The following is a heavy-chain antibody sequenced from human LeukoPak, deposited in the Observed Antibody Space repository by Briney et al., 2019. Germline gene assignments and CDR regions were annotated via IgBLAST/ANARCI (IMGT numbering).Heavy chain of an antibody. CDR1: GYTFTSYD. Sequence: ASVKVSCKASGYTFTSYDINWVRQSTGQGLEWMGWMNPNSGNTGYAQKFQGRVTMTRNTSISTAYMELSSLRSEDTAVYYCARVTPANWSDFWSGYPYYYYYMDVWGKGTTVTVSS. CDR2: MNPNSGNT. CDR3: ARVTPANWSDFWSGYPYYYYYMDV. V-gene: IGHV1-8*01. J-gene: IGHJ6*03. D-gene: IGHD3-3*01.